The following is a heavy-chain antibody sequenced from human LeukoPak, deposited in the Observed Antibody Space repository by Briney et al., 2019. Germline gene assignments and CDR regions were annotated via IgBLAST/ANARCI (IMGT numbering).Heavy chain of an antibody. CDR3: AKAIVVVPAATQPFDY. Sequence: PGGSLRLSCAASGFTFSSYGMHWVRQAPGKGLEWVAFIRYDGSNKYYADSVKGRFTISRDNSKNTQYLQMNSLRAEDTAVYYCAKAIVVVPAATQPFDYWGQGTLVTVSS. CDR1: GFTFSSYG. CDR2: IRYDGSNK. J-gene: IGHJ4*02. V-gene: IGHV3-30*02. D-gene: IGHD2-2*01.